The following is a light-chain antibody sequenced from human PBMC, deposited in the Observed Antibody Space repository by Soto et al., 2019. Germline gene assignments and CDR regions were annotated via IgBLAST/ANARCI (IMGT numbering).Light chain of an antibody. CDR2: KAS. J-gene: IGKJ4*01. V-gene: IGKV1-5*03. Sequence: DIPMTQSPSTMSASVGDSVTITCGASQSISSWLAWYKQKPGKAPKLLIYKASSLESGVPSRVSGSGSGTEVTLTISSLQPDDFATYDCQQYNSYPLTFGGGTKVDIK. CDR3: QQYNSYPLT. CDR1: QSISSW.